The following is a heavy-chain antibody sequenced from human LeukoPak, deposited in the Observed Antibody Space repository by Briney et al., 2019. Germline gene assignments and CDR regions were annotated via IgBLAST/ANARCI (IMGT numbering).Heavy chain of an antibody. CDR2: IIPILGIA. D-gene: IGHD6-13*01. Sequence: GPSVKVSCKAPRGTFSSYAISWVRQPPGQGLEWMGRIIPILGIANYAQKFQGRVTITADKSTSTAYMELSSLRSEDTAVYYCARGGTSSWYFVFDYWGQGVLVTVSS. CDR3: ARGGTSSWYFVFDY. CDR1: RGTFSSYA. V-gene: IGHV1-69*04. J-gene: IGHJ4*02.